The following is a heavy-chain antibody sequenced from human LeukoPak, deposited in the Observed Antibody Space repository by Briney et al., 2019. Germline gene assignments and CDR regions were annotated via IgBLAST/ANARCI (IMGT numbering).Heavy chain of an antibody. V-gene: IGHV6-1*01. CDR2: TYYRSQWYI. CDR3: ARGRVNWNYVTFAFDY. D-gene: IGHD1-7*01. Sequence: SQTLSLTCAISGDSVSSNSVAWSWIRQSPSRGLEWLGRTYYRSQWYIDYAVSVKGRITINPDTSKNQFSLKLSSVTAADTAVYYCARGRVNWNYVTFAFDYWGQGTLVTVSS. J-gene: IGHJ4*02. CDR1: GDSVSSNSVA.